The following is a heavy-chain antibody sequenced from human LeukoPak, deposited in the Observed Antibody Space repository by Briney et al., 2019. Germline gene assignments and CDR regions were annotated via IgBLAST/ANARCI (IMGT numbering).Heavy chain of an antibody. J-gene: IGHJ4*02. V-gene: IGHV3-21*04. D-gene: IGHD1-7*01. CDR3: ARKGLGGELGGFDS. CDR2: ISGSSSYI. Sequence: GGSLRLSCAASGFTFSSYSMNWVRQAPGKGLEWVSSISGSSSYIYYADSVKGRFTISRDNAKNSLYLQMNSLRVEDTALCHCARKGLGGELGGFDSWGQGTLVTVSS. CDR1: GFTFSSYS.